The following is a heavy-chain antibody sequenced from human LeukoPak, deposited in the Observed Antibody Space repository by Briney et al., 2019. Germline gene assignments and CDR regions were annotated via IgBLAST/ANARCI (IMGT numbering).Heavy chain of an antibody. V-gene: IGHV1-69*13. D-gene: IGHD2-15*01. Sequence: ASVKVSCKASGGTFSSYAISWVRQAPGQGLEWMGGIIPIFGTANYAQKFQGRVTITADESTSTAYMELSSLRSEDTAVYYCATRYCSGGGCYLWYFDLWGRGTLVTVSS. CDR3: ATRYCSGGGCYLWYFDL. CDR1: GGTFSSYA. J-gene: IGHJ2*01. CDR2: IIPIFGTA.